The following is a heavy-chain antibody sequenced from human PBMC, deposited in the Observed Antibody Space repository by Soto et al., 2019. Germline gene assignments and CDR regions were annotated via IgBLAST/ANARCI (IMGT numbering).Heavy chain of an antibody. J-gene: IGHJ6*02. V-gene: IGHV3-23*01. CDR1: GFPFSTSA. D-gene: IGHD1-26*01. CDR3: AKYSGSYPVYNGLSL. Sequence: EVQLLESGGGLVQPGGSLRLSCAASGFPFSTSAMNWVRQAPGKGLEWVSIISGSSDAAYYAESVKGRFASARDNSKKTLYRQINSVRAEDTAVYYCAKYSGSYPVYNGLSLWGQGTTVTVS. CDR2: ISGSSDAA.